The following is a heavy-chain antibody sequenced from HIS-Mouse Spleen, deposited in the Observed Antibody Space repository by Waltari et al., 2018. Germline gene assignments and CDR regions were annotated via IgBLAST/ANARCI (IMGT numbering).Heavy chain of an antibody. V-gene: IGHV4-39*07. J-gene: IGHJ2*01. CDR2: IYYSGST. CDR3: AREIPYSSSWYDWYFDL. CDR1: GGSISSSRYS. D-gene: IGHD6-13*01. Sequence: QLQLQESGPGLVKPSETLSLTCTVSGGSISSSRYSWGGIRQPQGKGLEWIGSIYYSGSTYYNPSLKSRVTISVDTSKNQFSLKLSSVTAADTAVYYCAREIPYSSSWYDWYFDLWGRGTLVTVSS.